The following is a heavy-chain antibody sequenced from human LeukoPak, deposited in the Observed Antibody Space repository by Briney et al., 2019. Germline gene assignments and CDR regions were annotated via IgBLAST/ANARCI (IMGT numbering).Heavy chain of an antibody. CDR3: ATRFVGATSFDY. J-gene: IGHJ4*02. Sequence: GASVKVSCKASGYTLTELSMHWVRQAPGKGLGWMGSFDPEDGEKIYTQQFQGRVTMTEDTSTDPGDMELSSLRSEDTAVYYCATRFVGATSFDYWGQGTLVTVSS. CDR1: GYTLTELS. V-gene: IGHV1-24*01. CDR2: FDPEDGEK. D-gene: IGHD1-26*01.